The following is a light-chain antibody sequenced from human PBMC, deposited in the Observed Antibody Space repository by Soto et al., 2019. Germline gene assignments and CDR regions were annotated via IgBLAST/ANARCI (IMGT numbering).Light chain of an antibody. J-gene: IGKJ1*01. V-gene: IGKV3-20*01. CDR3: QHYGNSLSA. CDR2: AAS. Sequence: EIVLTQSPGTLSLSPGESATLSCRASQSVSSKYLAWYRQKPGQAPRLLIYAASSRATGIPDRFSGFGFGTDFTLTISSLEPEDSAVFYCQHYGNSLSAFGQGTKVDIK. CDR1: QSVSSKY.